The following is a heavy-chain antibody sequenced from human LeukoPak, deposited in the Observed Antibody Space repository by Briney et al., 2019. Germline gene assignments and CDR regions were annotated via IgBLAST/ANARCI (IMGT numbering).Heavy chain of an antibody. CDR1: GFTFSSYW. CDR2: ISSDGTST. V-gene: IGHV3-74*01. J-gene: IGHJ4*02. D-gene: IGHD4-17*01. CDR3: TRVHYGDYVDY. Sequence: GGSLRLSCAASGFTFSSYWMHWVRQAPGKGLVWVSRISSDGTSTSYADSVKGRFTISRDNAKNTLYLQMNSLRAEDTAVYHCTRVHYGDYVDYWGRGTLVTVSS.